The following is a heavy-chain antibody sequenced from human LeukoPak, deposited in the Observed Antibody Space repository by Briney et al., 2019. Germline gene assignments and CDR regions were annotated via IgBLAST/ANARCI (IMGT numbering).Heavy chain of an antibody. J-gene: IGHJ6*03. CDR2: ISSSSSTI. CDR3: ASTRYYYYYYYMDV. V-gene: IGHV3-48*01. CDR1: GFTFSSYS. Sequence: GGSLRLSCAASGFTFSSYSMNWVRQAPGKGLEWVSYISSSSSTIYYADSVKGRFTISRDNAKNSLYLQMNSLRAEDTAVYYCASTRYYYYYYYMDVWGKGTTVTVSS.